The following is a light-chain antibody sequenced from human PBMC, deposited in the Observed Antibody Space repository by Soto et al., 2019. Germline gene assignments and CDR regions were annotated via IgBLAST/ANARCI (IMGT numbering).Light chain of an antibody. CDR2: DAS. V-gene: IGKV3-20*01. Sequence: EIVLTQSPGTLSLSPGERATLSCRASQSVSSSSLAWYQQKPGQAPRLLIYDASSRATGIPDRFSGSGSGTDFTLTISRLEPEDFALYYCQQYGSSLFTFGPGTKVDI. CDR1: QSVSSSS. J-gene: IGKJ3*01. CDR3: QQYGSSLFT.